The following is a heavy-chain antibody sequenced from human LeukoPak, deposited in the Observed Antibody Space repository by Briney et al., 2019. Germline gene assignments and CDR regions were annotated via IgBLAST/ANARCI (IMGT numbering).Heavy chain of an antibody. CDR3: ARPQGRGYSYGYFDY. CDR2: INPSGGST. V-gene: IGHV1-46*01. CDR1: GYTFTSYY. J-gene: IGHJ4*02. D-gene: IGHD5-18*01. Sequence: ASVKVSCKASGYTFTSYYMHWVRQAPGQGLEWMGIINPSGGSTSYAQKFQGRVTMTRDTSTSTVYMELSSLRSEDTAVYYCARPQGRGYSYGYFDYWGQGTLVTVSS.